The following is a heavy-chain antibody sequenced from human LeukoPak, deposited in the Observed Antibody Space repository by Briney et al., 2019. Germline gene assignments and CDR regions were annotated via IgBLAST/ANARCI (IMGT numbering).Heavy chain of an antibody. CDR2: INHSGST. V-gene: IGHV4-34*01. Sequence: PSETLSLTCAVYGGSFSGYYWNWIRQPPGKGLEWIGEINHSGSTNYNPSLKSRVTISLDTSKNQFSLKLSSVTAADTAVYYRARGINYYDSTRYSYYYYMDVWGKGTTVTVS. CDR1: GGSFSGYY. CDR3: ARGINYYDSTRYSYYYYMDV. J-gene: IGHJ6*03. D-gene: IGHD3-22*01.